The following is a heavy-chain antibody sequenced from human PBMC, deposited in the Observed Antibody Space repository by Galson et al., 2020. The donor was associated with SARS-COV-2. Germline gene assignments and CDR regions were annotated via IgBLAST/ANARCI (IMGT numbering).Heavy chain of an antibody. CDR1: GGTFSSYA. J-gene: IGHJ4*02. V-gene: IGHV1-69*01. D-gene: IGHD2-2*02. CDR3: ASDLYSYCSSTSCYRV. CDR2: IIPIFGTA. Sequence: KISCKASGGTFSSYAISWVRQAPGQGLEWMGGIIPIFGTANYAQKFQGRVTITADESTSTAYMELSSLRSEDTAVYYCASDLYSYCSSTSCYRVWGQGTLVTVSS.